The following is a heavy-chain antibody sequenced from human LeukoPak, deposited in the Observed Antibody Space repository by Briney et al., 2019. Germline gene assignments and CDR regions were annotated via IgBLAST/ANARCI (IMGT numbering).Heavy chain of an antibody. CDR1: GFTFSDYY. D-gene: IGHD3-10*01. Sequence: PGGSLRLSCAASGFTFSDYYRSWIRQAPGKGLEWVSYISSSGSTIYYADSVKGRFTISRDNSKNTLYLQMNSLRAEDTAVYYCARVWFGELLSGLFGYWGQGTLVTVSS. V-gene: IGHV3-11*04. CDR2: ISSSGSTI. CDR3: ARVWFGELLSGLFGY. J-gene: IGHJ4*02.